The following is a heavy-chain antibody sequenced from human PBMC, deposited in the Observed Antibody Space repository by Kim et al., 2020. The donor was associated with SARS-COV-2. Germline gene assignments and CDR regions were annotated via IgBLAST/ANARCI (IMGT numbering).Heavy chain of an antibody. J-gene: IGHJ4*02. D-gene: IGHD3-22*01. CDR1: GGSFSGYY. V-gene: IGHV4-34*01. Sequence: SETLSLTCAVYGGSFSGYYWSWIRQPPGKGLEWIGEINHSGSTNYNPSLKSRVTISVDTSKNQFSLKLSSVTAADTAVYYCARKPRDDSSGYYYGGAFDYWGQGTLVTVSS. CDR3: ARKPRDDSSGYYYGGAFDY. CDR2: INHSGST.